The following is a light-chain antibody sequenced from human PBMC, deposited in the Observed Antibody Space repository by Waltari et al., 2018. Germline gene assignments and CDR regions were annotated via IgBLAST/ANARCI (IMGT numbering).Light chain of an antibody. CDR2: DAS. V-gene: IGKV3-11*01. CDR1: QSVSSY. J-gene: IGKJ3*01. Sequence: EIVLTQSPATLSLSPGERATLSCRASQSVSSYLAWYQQKPGQAPRLLIYDASNRATGIPARISGSGSGTDFALAISSLEPEDVAVYYCQQRSNWPLTFGPGTKVDIK. CDR3: QQRSNWPLT.